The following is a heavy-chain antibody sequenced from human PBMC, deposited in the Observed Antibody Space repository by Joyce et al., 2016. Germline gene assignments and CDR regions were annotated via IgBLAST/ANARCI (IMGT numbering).Heavy chain of an antibody. CDR3: ARSLRLFGDLVRFDP. CDR1: GGSFSGYY. J-gene: IGHJ5*02. V-gene: IGHV4-34*01. CDR2: IHDSGDT. Sequence: QIQLQQWGAGLLKPSETLSLTCAVHGGSFSGYYWSWIRQPPGKGPGWIGEIHDSGDTNYNPSLKNRITMSVDVSKKQVSVRLGSVTAADTGVYYCARSLRLFGDLVRFDPWGQGTLVTVSS. D-gene: IGHD3-16*01.